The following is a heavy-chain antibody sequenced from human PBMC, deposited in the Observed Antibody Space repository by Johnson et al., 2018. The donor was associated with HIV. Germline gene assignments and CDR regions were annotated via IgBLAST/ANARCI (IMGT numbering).Heavy chain of an antibody. D-gene: IGHD5-24*01. J-gene: IGHJ3*02. V-gene: IGHV3-7*01. CDR2: IKQDGSEK. Sequence: EVQLVESGGGLVQPGGSLRVSCGASGFTLSSYWMSWVRQAPGKGLEWVANIKQDGSEKYYVDSVKGRFTISRDNAKNSLYLQMNSLRAEDTAVYYCARDTGDGLQRGAFDIWGQGTVVTVSS. CDR1: GFTLSSYW. CDR3: ARDTGDGLQRGAFDI.